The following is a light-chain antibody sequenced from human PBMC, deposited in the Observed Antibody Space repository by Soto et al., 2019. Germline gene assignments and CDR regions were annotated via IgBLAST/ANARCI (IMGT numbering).Light chain of an antibody. Sequence: DIQMTQSPSTLSASIGDRVTITCRASQTINNWLAWYQQKPGKAPNLLIYHASNLETGVPSRFSGSAFGTECTLTISSLQPDDFATYYCQHYNSYPWTFGQGTKVEI. CDR1: QTINNW. J-gene: IGKJ1*01. V-gene: IGKV1-5*01. CDR2: HAS. CDR3: QHYNSYPWT.